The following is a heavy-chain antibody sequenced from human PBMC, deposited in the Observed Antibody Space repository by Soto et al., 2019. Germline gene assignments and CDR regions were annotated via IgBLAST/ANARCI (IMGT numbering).Heavy chain of an antibody. CDR3: ARGGTMIGLFDY. CDR1: GFTFRSYW. V-gene: IGHV3-7*03. CDR2: IKQDGSEK. Sequence: GGSLRLSCAASGFTFRSYWLSWVRQAPGKGLEWVANIKQDGSEKYYVDSVKGRFTISRDNAKNSLYLQMNSLRAEDTAVYYCARGGTMIGLFDYWGQGTLVTVSS. J-gene: IGHJ4*02. D-gene: IGHD3-22*01.